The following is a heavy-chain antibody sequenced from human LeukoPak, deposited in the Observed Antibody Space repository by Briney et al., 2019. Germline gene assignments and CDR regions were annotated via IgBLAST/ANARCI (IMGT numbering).Heavy chain of an antibody. J-gene: IGHJ3*02. CDR3: TTEYEGSGSAFDI. V-gene: IGHV3-15*01. Sequence: GGSLRLSCAASGFTFSSYEMNWVRQAPGKGLEWVGRIKSRADGETTDYAAPVKGRFTISRDNSKNTLQMNSLKIEDTAVYYCTTEYEGSGSAFDIWGQGTMVTVSS. CDR1: GFTFSSYE. CDR2: IKSRADGETT. D-gene: IGHD1-26*01.